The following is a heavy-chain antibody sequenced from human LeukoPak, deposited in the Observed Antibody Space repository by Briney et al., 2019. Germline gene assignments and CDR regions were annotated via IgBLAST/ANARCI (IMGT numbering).Heavy chain of an antibody. CDR2: IYPGDSDT. Sequence: GESLKISCMGSGYSFTSYWIGWVGQMPGKGLEWMGIIYPGDSDTRSSPSVQGQVTISADKSTSTAYLQWSSLRASDTAMYYCARDVDYWGQGTLVTVAS. V-gene: IGHV5-51*01. CDR1: GYSFTSYW. J-gene: IGHJ4*02. CDR3: ARDVDY.